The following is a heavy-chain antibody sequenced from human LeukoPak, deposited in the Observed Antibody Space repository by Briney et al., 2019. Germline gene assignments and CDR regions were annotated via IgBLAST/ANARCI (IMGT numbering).Heavy chain of an antibody. Sequence: GRSLRLSCAASGFTFSSYGMHWVRQAPGKGLEWVAVISYDGSNKYYADSVKGRFTISRDNSKNTLYLQMNSLRAEDTAVYYWAKDSSPVVAATEYFDYWGQGTLVTVSS. CDR2: ISYDGSNK. CDR1: GFTFSSYG. D-gene: IGHD2-15*01. V-gene: IGHV3-30*18. CDR3: AKDSSPVVAATEYFDY. J-gene: IGHJ4*02.